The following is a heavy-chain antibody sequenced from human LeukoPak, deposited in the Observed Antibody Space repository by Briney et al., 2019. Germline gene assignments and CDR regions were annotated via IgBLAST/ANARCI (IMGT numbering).Heavy chain of an antibody. CDR1: GYSISSGYY. Sequence: SETLSLTCTVSGYSISSGYYWGWIRQPPGKGLEWIGSIYHSGSTYYNPSLKSRVTISVDTSKNQFSLKLSSVTAADTAVYYCARDKHSSPTESYWGQGTLVTVSS. CDR3: ARDKHSSPTESY. V-gene: IGHV4-38-2*02. D-gene: IGHD6-13*01. J-gene: IGHJ4*02. CDR2: IYHSGST.